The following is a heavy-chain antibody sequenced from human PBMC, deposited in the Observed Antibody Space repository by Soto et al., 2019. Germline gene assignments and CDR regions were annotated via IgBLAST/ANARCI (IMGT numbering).Heavy chain of an antibody. CDR3: ARESPLGGSTTRPFDY. CDR1: GGTFSRYA. V-gene: IGHV1-69*06. CDR2: IIPISGTS. Sequence: QVQLVQSGAEVRKPGSSVKVSCKAFGGTFSRYAFSWVRQAPGQGLEWLGSIIPISGTSNYAQKFHGRVTISTEKSTTTAYMEVSGLSSLDTAVYYCARESPLGGSTTRPFDYWGQVTLVTVAT. J-gene: IGHJ4*02. D-gene: IGHD2-2*01.